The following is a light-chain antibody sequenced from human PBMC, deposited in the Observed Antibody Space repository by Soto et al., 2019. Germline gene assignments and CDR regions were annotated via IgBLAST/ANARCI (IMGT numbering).Light chain of an antibody. CDR1: QSVSNN. V-gene: IGKV3-15*01. Sequence: EIVMTQSPATLSVSPGERATVPCRASQSVSNNLAWYQQKPGQDPRLLIYGASTRATGIPARFSGSGSGTEFNLTISRLQSEDFAVYYCQQYNNWTRTFGQGTRLEIK. CDR3: QQYNNWTRT. J-gene: IGKJ5*01. CDR2: GAS.